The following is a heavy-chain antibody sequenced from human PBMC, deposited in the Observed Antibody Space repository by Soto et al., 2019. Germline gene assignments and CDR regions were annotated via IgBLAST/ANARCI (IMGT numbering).Heavy chain of an antibody. CDR2: IYYSGST. Sequence: QVQLQASGPGLVKPSQTLSLTCTVSRGSINSGGYYWSWIRQHPGKGLEWIGNIYYSGSTYYNPSLKSRLTISVDTSKNQFSLRLTSVTAADTAVYYCARVDWNVRYYYAMDVWGQGTKVTVSS. CDR1: RGSINSGGYY. J-gene: IGHJ6*02. V-gene: IGHV4-31*03. CDR3: ARVDWNVRYYYAMDV. D-gene: IGHD1-1*01.